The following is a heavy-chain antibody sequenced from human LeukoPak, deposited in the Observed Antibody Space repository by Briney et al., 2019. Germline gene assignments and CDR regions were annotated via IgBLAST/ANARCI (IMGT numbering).Heavy chain of an antibody. CDR3: ARGAYDSSGYPTIDY. V-gene: IGHV3-23*01. Sequence: GGSLRLSCAASGFTFSNYAMSWVRQAPGKGLEWVLTISGTGGSTYYADSVKGRFTISRDNSENTLFLQMNSLRAEDTALYYCARGAYDSSGYPTIDYWGQGTLVTVSS. CDR2: ISGTGGST. J-gene: IGHJ4*02. D-gene: IGHD3-22*01. CDR1: GFTFSNYA.